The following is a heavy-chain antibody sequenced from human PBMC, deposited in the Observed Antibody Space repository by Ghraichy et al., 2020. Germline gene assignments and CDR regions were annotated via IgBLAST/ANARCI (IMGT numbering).Heavy chain of an antibody. J-gene: IGHJ4*02. CDR3: ASSSWISTGRFPLDY. CDR2: IHCDGSNV. CDR1: GFTFNAHD. D-gene: IGHD3-10*01. Sequence: GGSLRLSCAVSGFTFNAHDMYWVRQFSGRGLEWVAGIHCDGSNVNYADSVKGRFTVFRDNSRNTLYLQMNRLRVEDTAVYYCASSSWISTGRFPLDYWGQGTLVTVSS. V-gene: IGHV3-33*03.